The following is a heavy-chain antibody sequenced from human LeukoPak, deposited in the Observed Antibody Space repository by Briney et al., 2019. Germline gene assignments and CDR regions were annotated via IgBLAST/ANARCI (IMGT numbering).Heavy chain of an antibody. J-gene: IGHJ4*02. Sequence: SETLSLTCAVYNGSFSGYYCSWIRQPPGKGLEWIGEINHSGSTNYNPSLKSRVTISVDTSKNQFSLKLSSVTAADTAVYYCARDRSNFYGSGSYYKPLDYWGQGTLVTVSS. V-gene: IGHV4-34*01. CDR2: INHSGST. D-gene: IGHD3-10*01. CDR1: NGSFSGYY. CDR3: ARDRSNFYGSGSYYKPLDY.